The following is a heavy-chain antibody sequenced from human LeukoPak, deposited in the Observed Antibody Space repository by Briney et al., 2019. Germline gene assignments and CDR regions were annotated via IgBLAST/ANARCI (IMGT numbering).Heavy chain of an antibody. V-gene: IGHV3-48*04. J-gene: IGHJ4*02. CDR2: ISSGSSAK. D-gene: IGHD3-16*01. CDR3: ARVNGGASDRYFDY. Sequence: GGSLRLSCAASGFTFSSYSMNWVRQAPGRGLEWVSYISSGSSAKYYADSVKGRFTLSRDNAKNSLYLQMNSLRAEDTAVYYCARVNGGASDRYFDYWGQGTLVTVSS. CDR1: GFTFSSYS.